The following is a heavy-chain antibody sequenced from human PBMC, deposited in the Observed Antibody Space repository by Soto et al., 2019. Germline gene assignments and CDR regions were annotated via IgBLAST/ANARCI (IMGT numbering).Heavy chain of an antibody. V-gene: IGHV3-7*01. CDR3: ARVFGRGPIAVAGNLNYYMDV. D-gene: IGHD6-19*01. CDR1: GFTFSSYW. Sequence: EVQLVESGGGLVQPGGSLRLSCAASGFTFSSYWMSWVRQAPGKGLEWVANIKQDGSEKYYVDSVKGRFTISRDNAKNSLYLQMNSLRAEDTAVYYFARVFGRGPIAVAGNLNYYMDVWGKGTTVTVSS. CDR2: IKQDGSEK. J-gene: IGHJ6*03.